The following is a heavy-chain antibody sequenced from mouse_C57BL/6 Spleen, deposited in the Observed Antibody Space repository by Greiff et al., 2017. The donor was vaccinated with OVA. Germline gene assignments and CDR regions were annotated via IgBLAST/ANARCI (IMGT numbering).Heavy chain of an antibody. D-gene: IGHD1-1*01. V-gene: IGHV5-17*01. CDR1: GFTFSDYG. J-gene: IGHJ1*03. Sequence: EVQVVESGGGLVKPGGSLKLSCAASGFTFSDYGMHWVRQAPEKGLEWVAYISSGSSTIYYADTVKGRFTISRDNAKNTLFLQMTSLRSEDTAMYYCARPYGSSYGWYFDVWGTGTTVTVSS. CDR2: ISSGSSTI. CDR3: ARPYGSSYGWYFDV.